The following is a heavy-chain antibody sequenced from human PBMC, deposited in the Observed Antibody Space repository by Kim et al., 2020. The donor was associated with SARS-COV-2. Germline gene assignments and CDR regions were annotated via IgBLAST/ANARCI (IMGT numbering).Heavy chain of an antibody. Sequence: GGSLRLSCAASGFTFSSYAMSWVRQAPGKGLEWVSAISGSGGSTYYADSVKGRFTISRDNSKNTLYLQMNSLRAEDTAVYYCAKSGATPDEYYYYGMDVWGQGTTVTVSS. J-gene: IGHJ6*02. D-gene: IGHD5-12*01. V-gene: IGHV3-23*01. CDR1: GFTFSSYA. CDR3: AKSGATPDEYYYYGMDV. CDR2: ISGSGGST.